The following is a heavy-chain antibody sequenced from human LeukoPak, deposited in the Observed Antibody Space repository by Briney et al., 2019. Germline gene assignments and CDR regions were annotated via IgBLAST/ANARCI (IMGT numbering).Heavy chain of an antibody. CDR1: GGSISSYY. V-gene: IGHV4-4*07. J-gene: IGHJ5*02. CDR2: VYTSGST. Sequence: PSETLSLTCTVSGGSISSYYWSWIRQPAGKGLEWIGRVYTSGSTNYNPSLKSRVTMSVDTSKNQFSLKLSSVTAADTAVYYCARGDYDFWSGYNWFDPWGQGTLVTVSS. D-gene: IGHD3-3*01. CDR3: ARGDYDFWSGYNWFDP.